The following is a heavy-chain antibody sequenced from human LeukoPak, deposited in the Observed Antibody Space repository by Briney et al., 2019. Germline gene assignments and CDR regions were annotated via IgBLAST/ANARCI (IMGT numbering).Heavy chain of an antibody. CDR2: IRYDGSNK. Sequence: GGSLRLSCAASGFTFSSYGMHWVRQAPGKGLEWVAFIRYDGSNKYYADSVKGRFTISRDNSKNTLYLQMNSLRAEDTAVYYCAKGADYDFWSGDSPVLDYWGQGTLVTVSS. CDR1: GFTFSSYG. D-gene: IGHD3-3*01. J-gene: IGHJ4*02. V-gene: IGHV3-30*02. CDR3: AKGADYDFWSGDSPVLDY.